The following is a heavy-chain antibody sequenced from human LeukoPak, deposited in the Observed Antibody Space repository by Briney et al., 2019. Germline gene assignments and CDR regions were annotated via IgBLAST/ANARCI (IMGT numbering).Heavy chain of an antibody. CDR1: GFTFSRYS. CDR3: ARDPATYYYDSSVVDI. Sequence: GGSLRLSCAASGFTFSRYSMNWVRQAPGKGLEWVSSISSSSSYIYDADSVKGRFTISRDNAKNSLYLQMNSLRAEDTAVYYCARDPATYYYDSSVVDIWGQGTMVTVSS. D-gene: IGHD3-22*01. CDR2: ISSSSSYI. V-gene: IGHV3-21*04. J-gene: IGHJ3*02.